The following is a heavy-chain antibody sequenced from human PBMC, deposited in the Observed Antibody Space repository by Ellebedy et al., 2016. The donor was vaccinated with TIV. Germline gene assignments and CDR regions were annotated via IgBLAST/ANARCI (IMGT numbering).Heavy chain of an antibody. CDR1: GFTFSSYW. V-gene: IGHV3-7*01. CDR3: ARLAVMEAFDY. Sequence: GGSLRLSXAASGFTFSSYWMSWVRQAPGKGLEWVANIKQDGSEKYYVDSVKGRFTISRDNAKNSLYLQMNSLRAEDTAVYYCARLAVMEAFDYWGQGTLVTVSS. CDR2: IKQDGSEK. J-gene: IGHJ4*02. D-gene: IGHD2-8*01.